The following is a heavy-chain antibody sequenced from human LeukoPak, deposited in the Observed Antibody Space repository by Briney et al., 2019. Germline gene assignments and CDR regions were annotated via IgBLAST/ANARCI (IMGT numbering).Heavy chain of an antibody. Sequence: SETLSLTCAVSGYSISSGYYWGWIRQPPGKGLEWIGSIYHSGSTYYNPSLKSRVTISVDTSKNQFSLNLSSVTAADTAVYYCARGYSSSWYGDYWGQGTLVTVSS. CDR3: ARGYSSSWYGDY. J-gene: IGHJ4*02. D-gene: IGHD6-13*01. CDR2: IYHSGST. CDR1: GYSISSGYY. V-gene: IGHV4-38-2*01.